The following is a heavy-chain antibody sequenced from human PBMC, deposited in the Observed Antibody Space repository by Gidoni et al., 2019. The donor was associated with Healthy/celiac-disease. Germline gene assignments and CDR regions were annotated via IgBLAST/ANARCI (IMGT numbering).Heavy chain of an antibody. CDR3: ARDPVADSSGYYYYYYGMDV. Sequence: QVQLVQSGAEVKKPGASVKVSCKASGYTFTGYYMHWVRQAPGQGLEWMGWINPNSGGTNYAQKFQGRVTMTRDTSISTAYMELSRLRSDDTAVYYCARDPVADSSGYYYYYYGMDVWGQGTTVTVSS. CDR2: INPNSGGT. J-gene: IGHJ6*02. V-gene: IGHV1-2*02. CDR1: GYTFTGYY. D-gene: IGHD6-19*01.